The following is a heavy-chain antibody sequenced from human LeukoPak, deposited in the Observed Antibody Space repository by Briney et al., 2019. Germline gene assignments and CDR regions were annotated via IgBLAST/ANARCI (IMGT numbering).Heavy chain of an antibody. Sequence: GGSLRLSCAGSGFTFSSYGMHWVRQAPGKGLEWVAVIWYDGSNKYYADSVKGRFTISRDNSKNTLYLQMNSLRAEDSAVYFCASSVVRGVYYYYYGMDVWGQGTTVTVSS. D-gene: IGHD3-10*01. CDR3: ASSVVRGVYYYYYGMDV. CDR2: IWYDGSNK. J-gene: IGHJ6*02. CDR1: GFTFSSYG. V-gene: IGHV3-33*01.